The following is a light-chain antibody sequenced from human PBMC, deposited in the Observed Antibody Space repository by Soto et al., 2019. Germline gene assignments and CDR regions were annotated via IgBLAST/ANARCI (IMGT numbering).Light chain of an antibody. J-gene: IGKJ4*01. CDR3: QQYGRSPHT. CDR1: QSVSSSY. Sequence: EIVLTQSPGTLSLSPGERATLSCRASQSVSSSYLAWYQQKPGQAPRLLIYGASSRATGIPDRFSGSGSGTDFTLTISRLEPEDFAVYYCQQYGRSPHTFGGGTKVEIK. V-gene: IGKV3-20*01. CDR2: GAS.